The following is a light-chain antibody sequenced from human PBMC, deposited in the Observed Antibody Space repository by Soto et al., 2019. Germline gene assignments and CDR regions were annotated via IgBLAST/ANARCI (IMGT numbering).Light chain of an antibody. Sequence: DIQMTQSPSSLSASVGDRVTITCRASQSISSYLNWYQQKPGKAPKFLIYVASTLQSGVPSRFSGSGSGTDFTLSISSLQPEDFATYSCHQSYRSPYTFGQGTKLEIK. J-gene: IGKJ2*01. V-gene: IGKV1-39*01. CDR1: QSISSY. CDR3: HQSYRSPYT. CDR2: VAS.